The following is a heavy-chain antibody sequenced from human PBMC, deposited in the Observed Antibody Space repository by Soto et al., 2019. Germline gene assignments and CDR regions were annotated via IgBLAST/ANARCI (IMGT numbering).Heavy chain of an antibody. J-gene: IGHJ6*01. D-gene: IGHD3-16*01. CDR2: ISSGSDTT. CDR1: GFTFSIYN. V-gene: IGHV3-48*04. Sequence: GWSLRLSCAASGFTFSIYNMNWVRQAPWKGLEWGSYISSGSDTTSHADSVKGRFTISRDNAKNSLFLQMNGLRAEDTADYYCAYVPGSPGYHGLDVWGQGNTVTVNS. CDR3: AYVPGSPGYHGLDV.